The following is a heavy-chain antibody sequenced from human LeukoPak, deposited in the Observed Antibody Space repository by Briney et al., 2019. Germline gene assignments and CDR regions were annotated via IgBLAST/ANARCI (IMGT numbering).Heavy chain of an antibody. J-gene: IGHJ5*02. Sequence: SVKVSCKASGYTFTGYYMHWVRQAPGQGLEWMGRIIPILGIANYAQKFQGRVAITADKSTSTAYMELSSLRSEDTAVYYCARVYLGYCSSTSCYYLDPWGQGTLVTVSS. D-gene: IGHD2-2*01. CDR3: ARVYLGYCSSTSCYYLDP. V-gene: IGHV1-69*04. CDR2: IIPILGIA. CDR1: GYTFTGYY.